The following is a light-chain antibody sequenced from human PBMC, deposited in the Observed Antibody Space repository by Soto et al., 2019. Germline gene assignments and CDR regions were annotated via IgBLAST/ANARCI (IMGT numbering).Light chain of an antibody. J-gene: IGKJ1*01. CDR1: QSVSSSY. CDR3: QQYDSSRT. V-gene: IGKV3-20*01. CDR2: GAS. Sequence: VVLTQSPGPLSFSPWERATLSCRASQSVSSSYLAWYQQKPGQAPRLLIYGASSRATGIPDRFSGSGSGTDFTLTISRLEPEDFAVYYCQQYDSSRTFGQGTKVDIK.